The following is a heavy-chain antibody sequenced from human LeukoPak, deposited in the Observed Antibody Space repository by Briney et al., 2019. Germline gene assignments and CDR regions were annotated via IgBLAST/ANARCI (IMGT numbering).Heavy chain of an antibody. CDR3: ARGGYYDSSGYYYFDY. V-gene: IGHV4-59*01. CDR2: IYYSGST. J-gene: IGHJ4*02. CDR1: GGSISSYY. Sequence: KTSETLSLTCTVSGGSISSYYWSWIRQPPGKGLEWIGYIYYSGSTNYNPSLKSRVTISVDTSKNQFSLKLSSVTAADTAVYYCARGGYYDSSGYYYFDYWGQGTLVTVSS. D-gene: IGHD3-22*01.